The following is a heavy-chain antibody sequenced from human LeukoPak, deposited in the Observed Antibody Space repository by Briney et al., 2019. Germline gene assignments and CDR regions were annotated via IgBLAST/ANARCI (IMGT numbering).Heavy chain of an antibody. J-gene: IGHJ4*02. V-gene: IGHV1-2*02. CDR1: GYTFTGYY. CDR2: INPNSGGT. D-gene: IGHD4-23*01. CDR3: ARLRWQGDYFDY. Sequence: ASVKVSCKASGYTFTGYYMHWVRQAPGQGLEWMGWINPNSGGTNYAQKFQGRVTMTRDTSTSTVYMELSSLRSEDTAVYYCARLRWQGDYFDYWGQGTLVTVSS.